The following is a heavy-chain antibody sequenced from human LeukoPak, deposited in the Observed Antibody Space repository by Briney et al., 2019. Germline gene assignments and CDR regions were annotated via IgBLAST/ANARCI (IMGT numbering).Heavy chain of an antibody. CDR2: ISYDGSNK. V-gene: IGHV3-30*18. D-gene: IGHD6-19*01. Sequence: PGRSLRLSCAASVFTFSSYGMHWVRQDPRKGLWWVAVISYDGSNKYYAESMKGRFTISRDNSKNTLYLQMNSLRGEDTAVYYCAKDRHSSGWPRRLEYYFDYWGQGTRVTVSS. J-gene: IGHJ4*02. CDR3: AKDRHSSGWPRRLEYYFDY. CDR1: VFTFSSYG.